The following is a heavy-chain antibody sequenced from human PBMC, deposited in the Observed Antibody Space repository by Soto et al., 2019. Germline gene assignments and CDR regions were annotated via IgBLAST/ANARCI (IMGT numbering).Heavy chain of an antibody. CDR2: IYPGDSDT. J-gene: IGHJ6*02. Sequence: GESLKISCKGSGYSFTSDWIGWARQMAGKGLEWMGIIYPGDSDTRYSPSFQGQVTISADKSISTAYLQWSSLKASDTAMYYCARTAAAGKYYYGMDVWGQGTTVTVSS. V-gene: IGHV5-51*01. D-gene: IGHD6-13*01. CDR1: GYSFTSDW. CDR3: ARTAAAGKYYYGMDV.